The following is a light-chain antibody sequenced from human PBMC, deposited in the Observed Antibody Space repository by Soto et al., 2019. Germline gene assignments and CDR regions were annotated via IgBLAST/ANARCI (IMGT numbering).Light chain of an antibody. CDR1: QTVGRN. V-gene: IGKV3-15*01. J-gene: IGKJ2*01. CDR3: QQYNNWPPMST. Sequence: EIVMTQSPDTLSVSLGERATLSCRASQTVGRNVAWYQQKPGQAPRLLIHGTSTRAADIPARFSGSVSGTEFTLTINSLQPEDFVIYYCQQYNNWPPMSTFGQGTKLEMK. CDR2: GTS.